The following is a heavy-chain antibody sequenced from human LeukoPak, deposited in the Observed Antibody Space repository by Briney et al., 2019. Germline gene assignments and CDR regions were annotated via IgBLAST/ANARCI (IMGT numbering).Heavy chain of an antibody. CDR3: ARVSQQLPFDY. V-gene: IGHV4-34*01. Sequence: SETLSLTCAGYGGSFSGYYWSWIRQPPGKGLEWIGEINHSGSTNYNPSLNSRVTISVDTSKNQFSLKLSPVTAADTAVYYCARVSQQLPFDYWGQGTLVTVSS. J-gene: IGHJ4*02. CDR1: GGSFSGYY. CDR2: INHSGST. D-gene: IGHD6-13*01.